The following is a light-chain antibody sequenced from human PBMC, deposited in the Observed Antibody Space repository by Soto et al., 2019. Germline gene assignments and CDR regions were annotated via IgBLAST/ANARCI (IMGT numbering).Light chain of an antibody. CDR2: RNN. J-gene: IGLJ2*01. V-gene: IGLV1-47*01. CDR3: TVWDDSLRGRL. CDR1: SSSIESNY. Sequence: QCALTQPASGYGTPGRRGTISCSGTSSSIESNYVYWYQQLPGTAPRLLIYRNNQRPSGVPDRFSGSKSGTSASLAISALRSEDEADYYCTVWDDSLRGRLFGGGTKVTVL.